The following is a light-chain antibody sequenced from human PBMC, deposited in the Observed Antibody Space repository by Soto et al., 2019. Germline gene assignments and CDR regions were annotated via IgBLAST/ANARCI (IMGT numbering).Light chain of an antibody. J-gene: IGLJ2*01. V-gene: IGLV2-14*01. CDR1: SSDVGGYNY. CDR2: EVS. CDR3: SSYTSSSTLV. Sequence: QSALTQPASVSGSPGQSITISCTGTSSDVGGYNYVSWYQQHPGKAPKLMIYEVSNRPTGVSNRFSGSKSGNTASLTISGRQAEDDDDYYCSSYTSSSTLVFGGGTKLTVL.